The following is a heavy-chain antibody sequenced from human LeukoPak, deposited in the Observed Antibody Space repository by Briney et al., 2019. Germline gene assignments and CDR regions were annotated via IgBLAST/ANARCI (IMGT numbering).Heavy chain of an antibody. CDR1: GYTFTSYA. J-gene: IGHJ4*02. Sequence: ASVKVSCKASGYTFTSYAMNWVRQAPGQGLEWMGWINTNTGNPTYAQGFTGRFVFSLDTSVSTAYLQIGSLKAEDTAVYYCAREGSYYYDSSGDFDYWGQGTLVTVSS. CDR3: AREGSYYYDSSGDFDY. D-gene: IGHD3-22*01. V-gene: IGHV7-4-1*01. CDR2: INTNTGNP.